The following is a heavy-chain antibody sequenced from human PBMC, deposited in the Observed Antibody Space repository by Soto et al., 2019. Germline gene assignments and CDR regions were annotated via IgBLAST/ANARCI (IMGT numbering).Heavy chain of an antibody. V-gene: IGHV3-21*01. CDR3: ARESEDLTSNFDY. J-gene: IGHJ4*02. Sequence: GGSLRLSCATSGFTFTRYSMNCVRQAPGKGLEWVSSISSTTNYIYYADSMKGRFTVSRDNAKNAVYLEMNSLSAEDTAVYYCARESEDLTSNFDYWGQGTLVTVSS. CDR2: ISSTTNYI. CDR1: GFTFTRYS.